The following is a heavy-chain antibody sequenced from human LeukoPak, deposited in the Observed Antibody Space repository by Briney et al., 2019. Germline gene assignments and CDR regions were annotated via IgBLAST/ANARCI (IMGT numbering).Heavy chain of an antibody. CDR3: ARDPPYYYDSSAYHSGAFGI. Sequence: GASVKVSCKASGYTFTSYGISWVRQAPGQGLEWMGWISAYNGNTNYAQKLQGRVTMTTDTSTSTAYMELRSLRSDDTAVYYCARDPPYYYDSSAYHSGAFGIWGQGTMVTVSS. V-gene: IGHV1-18*01. D-gene: IGHD3-22*01. J-gene: IGHJ3*02. CDR1: GYTFTSYG. CDR2: ISAYNGNT.